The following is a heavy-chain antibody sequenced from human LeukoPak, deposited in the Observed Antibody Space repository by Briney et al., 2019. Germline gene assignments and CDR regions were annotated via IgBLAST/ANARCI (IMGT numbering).Heavy chain of an antibody. CDR2: IIRIFGTA. CDR1: GGTFSSHA. Sequence: ASVKVSCKASGGTFSSHAISWVRQAPGQGLEWMGGIIRIFGTAKYAQKFQGRVTITADESTSTAYMELSSLRSEDTAVYYCANDHPHVSCSSKTCWSYWGQGTLVTVSS. CDR3: ANDHPHVSCSSKTCWSY. D-gene: IGHD2-2*01. J-gene: IGHJ4*02. V-gene: IGHV1-69*13.